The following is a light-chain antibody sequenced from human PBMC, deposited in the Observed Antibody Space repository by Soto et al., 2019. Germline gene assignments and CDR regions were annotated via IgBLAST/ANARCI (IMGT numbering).Light chain of an antibody. CDR3: QQYGSSPFT. CDR2: DTS. V-gene: IGKV3-20*01. Sequence: EIVLAQSPGTLSLSPGERATLSCRASQTVISSSLAWYQQKPGQAPRLLIYDTSSRATRIPDRFSGSGSWTDFTLTINRLEPEDFAVYYCQQYGSSPFTFGPGTKVDLK. J-gene: IGKJ3*01. CDR1: QTVISSS.